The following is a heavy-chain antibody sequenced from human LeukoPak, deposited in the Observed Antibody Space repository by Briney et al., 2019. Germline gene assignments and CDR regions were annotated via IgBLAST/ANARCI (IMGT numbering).Heavy chain of an antibody. CDR1: GYSFTGYY. CDR2: INTNTGNP. V-gene: IGHV7-4-1*02. Sequence: GASVKVSCKASGYSFTGYYMHWVRQAPGQGLEWMGWINTNTGNPTYAQGFTGRFVFSLDTSVSTAYLQISSLKAEDTAVYYCARDFAVAGTDYYYYYMDVWGKGTTVTVSS. D-gene: IGHD6-19*01. CDR3: ARDFAVAGTDYYYYYMDV. J-gene: IGHJ6*03.